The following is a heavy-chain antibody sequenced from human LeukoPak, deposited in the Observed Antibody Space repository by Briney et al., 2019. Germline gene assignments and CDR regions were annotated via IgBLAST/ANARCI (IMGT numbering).Heavy chain of an antibody. CDR2: IYYSGST. V-gene: IGHV4-31*03. J-gene: IGHJ4*02. Sequence: PSETLSLTCTVSGGSISSGGYYWSWIRQHPGKGLEWIGYIYYSGSTYYNPSLKSRVTISVDTSKNQFSLKLSSVTAADTAVYYCARDVGVVVPAASSLDYWGQGTLVTVSS. CDR1: GGSISSGGYY. D-gene: IGHD2-2*01. CDR3: ARDVGVVVPAASSLDY.